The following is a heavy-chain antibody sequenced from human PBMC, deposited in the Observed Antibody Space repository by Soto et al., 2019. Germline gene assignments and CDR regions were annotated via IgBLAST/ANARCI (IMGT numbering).Heavy chain of an antibody. CDR1: GGSISSGGYY. CDR3: ARGNLGYSYGYIYYYYGMDV. Sequence: LCGGSISSGGYYWSWIRQHPGKGLEWIGYIYYSGSTYYNPSLKSRVTISVDTSKNQFSLKLSSVTAADTAVYYCARGNLGYSYGYIYYYYGMDVWGQGTTVTVSS. V-gene: IGHV4-31*02. D-gene: IGHD5-18*01. CDR2: IYYSGST. J-gene: IGHJ6*02.